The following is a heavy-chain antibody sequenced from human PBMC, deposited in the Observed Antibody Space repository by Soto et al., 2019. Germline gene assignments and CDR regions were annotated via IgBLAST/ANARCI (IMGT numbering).Heavy chain of an antibody. Sequence: QDQLVQSGVEVKKPGASVKVSCKASGYSFTNYGITWVRQAPGQGFEWMGWISAYNGNTNYAQKFQARVTMTTDASTSTAYLELRSLRSDDTAVYYCARDRGVAPPVAGNTHYYYYVDVWGKGTTVTVSS. CDR3: ARDRGVAPPVAGNTHYYYYVDV. V-gene: IGHV1-18*01. CDR1: GYSFTNYG. D-gene: IGHD6-19*01. CDR2: ISAYNGNT. J-gene: IGHJ6*03.